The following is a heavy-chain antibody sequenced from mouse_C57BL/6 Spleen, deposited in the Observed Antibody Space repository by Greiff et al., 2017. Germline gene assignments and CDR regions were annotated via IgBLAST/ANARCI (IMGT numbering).Heavy chain of an antibody. CDR3: ARKGDYYSPPFDY. V-gene: IGHV1-82*01. CDR1: GYAFSSSW. Sequence: QVQLQQSGPELVKPGASVKISCKASGYAFSSSWMNWVKQRPGKGLEWIGRIYPGDGDTNYNGKFKGKATLTADKSSSTAYMQLSSLTSEDSAVYFCARKGDYYSPPFDYWGQGTTLTVSS. J-gene: IGHJ2*01. D-gene: IGHD2-12*01. CDR2: IYPGDGDT.